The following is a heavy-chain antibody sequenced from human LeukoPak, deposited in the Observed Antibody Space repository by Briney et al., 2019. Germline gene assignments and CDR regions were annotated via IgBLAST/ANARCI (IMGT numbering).Heavy chain of an antibody. Sequence: PSQTLSLTCAVSGGSISSGGYSWSWIRQPPGKGLEWIGRIYTSGSTNYNPSLKSRVTMSVDTSKNQFSLKLSSVTAADTAVYYCASSRPAAGNYMDVWGKGTTVTISS. CDR1: GGSISSGGYS. D-gene: IGHD6-19*01. V-gene: IGHV4-61*02. J-gene: IGHJ6*03. CDR3: ASSRPAAGNYMDV. CDR2: IYTSGST.